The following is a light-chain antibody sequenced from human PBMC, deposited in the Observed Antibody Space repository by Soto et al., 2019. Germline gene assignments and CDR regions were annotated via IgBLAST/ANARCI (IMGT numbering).Light chain of an antibody. CDR2: KTS. V-gene: IGKV1-5*03. J-gene: IGKJ1*01. CDR1: QSIGVW. Sequence: DVQLTQSPSTLSASVGDRVTITCRASQSIGVWLTWYQQKRGKAPKYQIYKTSTLESGVPSRFSGSGSGTEFTLTISSLQPDDFATYHCQYYDNYSWTFGQGTKVEI. CDR3: QYYDNYSWT.